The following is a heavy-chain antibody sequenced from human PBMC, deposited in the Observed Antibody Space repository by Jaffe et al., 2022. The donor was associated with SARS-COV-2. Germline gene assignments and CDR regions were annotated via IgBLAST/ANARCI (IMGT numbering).Heavy chain of an antibody. CDR2: IHWDDDK. CDR1: GFSLSTNGVG. Sequence: QITLKESGPTLVKPTQTLTLTCTFSGFSLSTNGVGVGWIRQPPGKALEWLALIHWDDDKRYTPSLKSRLTITKDTSKNQVVLTMTNMDLVDTATYYCAHSGPIPAYIPAHYYFDYWGQGTLATVSS. D-gene: IGHD6-6*01. V-gene: IGHV2-5*02. CDR3: AHSGPIPAYIPAHYYFDY. J-gene: IGHJ4*02.